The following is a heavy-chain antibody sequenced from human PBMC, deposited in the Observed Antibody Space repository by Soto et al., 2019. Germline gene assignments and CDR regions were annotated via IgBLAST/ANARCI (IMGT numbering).Heavy chain of an antibody. CDR1: GFTFSSYA. V-gene: IGHV3-23*01. Sequence: GSLRLSCAASGFTFSSYAMSWVRQAPGKGLEWVSAISGSGGSTYYADSVKGRFTISRDNSKNTLYLQMNSLRAEDTAVYYCAKSDLYDSSGYYDSWGQGTLVTVSS. D-gene: IGHD3-22*01. CDR2: ISGSGGST. J-gene: IGHJ5*01. CDR3: AKSDLYDSSGYYDS.